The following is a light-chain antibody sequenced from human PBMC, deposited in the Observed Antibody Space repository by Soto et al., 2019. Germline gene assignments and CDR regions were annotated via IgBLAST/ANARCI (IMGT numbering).Light chain of an antibody. V-gene: IGKV1-39*01. CDR2: AAS. CDR1: QTISDY. CDR3: QQSSGSRDWA. J-gene: IGKJ1*01. Sequence: DIHMTQSPSSLSASVLDIVTITCRTSQTISDYLNWYQHKPGKAPKLLIYAASSLQSGVPSRFSGSGSGTDFTLTIRGLQPEDFATYYCQQSSGSRDWAFGQGTKVDIK.